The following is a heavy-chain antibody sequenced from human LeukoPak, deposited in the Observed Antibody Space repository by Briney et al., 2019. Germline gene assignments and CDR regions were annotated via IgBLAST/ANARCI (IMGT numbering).Heavy chain of an antibody. D-gene: IGHD4-17*01. J-gene: IGHJ4*02. CDR2: LNPNSGGT. CDR1: GYTFTGHY. V-gene: IGHV1-2*02. Sequence: ASVKVSCKASGYTFTGHYMHWVRQAPGQGLEWMGWLNPNSGGTNYAQKFQGRVTMTRDTSISTVYMELISLRSDDTAVYYCAREMNYDDYRTSDYWGQGTLVTVSS. CDR3: AREMNYDDYRTSDY.